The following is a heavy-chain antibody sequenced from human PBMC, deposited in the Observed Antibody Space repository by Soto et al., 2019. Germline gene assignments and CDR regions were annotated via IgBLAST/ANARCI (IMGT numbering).Heavy chain of an antibody. CDR1: GFSLSNARMG. Sequence: QVTLKESGPVLVKPTETLTLTCTVSGFSLSNARMGVSWIRQPPGKALEWLAHIFSNDEKSYSTSLKSRLTTSKDTTKSQVVLTMTNMDPVDTATYYCARMRKDYDFWSGAGGMDVWGQGTTVTVSS. D-gene: IGHD3-3*01. CDR3: ARMRKDYDFWSGAGGMDV. CDR2: IFSNDEK. V-gene: IGHV2-26*01. J-gene: IGHJ6*02.